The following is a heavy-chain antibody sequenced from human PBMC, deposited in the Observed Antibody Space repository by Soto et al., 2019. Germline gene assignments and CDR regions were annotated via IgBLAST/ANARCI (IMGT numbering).Heavy chain of an antibody. V-gene: IGHV3-15*07. CDR1: GFTFSYAW. J-gene: IGHJ4*02. CDR3: ATGRGELLY. D-gene: IGHD3-10*01. CDR2: IKSKTDGGTT. Sequence: EVQLVESGGDLAKPGGSLRLSCAVSGFTFSYAWMNWVRQAPGKGLEWVGRIKSKTDGGTTDYAAPVKGRFTISRDDSRNMVVLQMNSLGTEDTAVYYCATGRGELLYWGQGTRVTVSS.